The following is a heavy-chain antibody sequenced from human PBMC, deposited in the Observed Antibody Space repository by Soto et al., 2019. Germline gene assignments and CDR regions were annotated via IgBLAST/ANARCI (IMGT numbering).Heavy chain of an antibody. Sequence: ASVKVSCKASGYTFTSYGISWVRQAPGQGLEWMGWISAYNGNTNYAQKLQGRVTMTTDTSTSTAYMELRSLRSDDTAVCYCARGALGPRPLTYAEYFQHWGQGTLVTVSS. J-gene: IGHJ1*01. CDR1: GYTFTSYG. D-gene: IGHD3-16*01. CDR2: ISAYNGNT. V-gene: IGHV1-18*01. CDR3: ARGALGPRPLTYAEYFQH.